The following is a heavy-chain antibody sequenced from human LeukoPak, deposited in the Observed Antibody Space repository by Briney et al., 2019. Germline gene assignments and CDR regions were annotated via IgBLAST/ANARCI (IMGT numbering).Heavy chain of an antibody. D-gene: IGHD5-24*01. CDR2: IFSSGTT. V-gene: IGHV4-61*02. Sequence: PSQTLSLTCTVSGRSLRSGSYYWSWIRQPAGKGLEWVVRIFSSGTTNYNPSLKSRVTISVDTSKNQISLKLTSVTAADTAVYYCAREDPGDGYNSDYFDYWGQGTLVTVSS. CDR1: GRSLRSGSYY. CDR3: AREDPGDGYNSDYFDY. J-gene: IGHJ4*02.